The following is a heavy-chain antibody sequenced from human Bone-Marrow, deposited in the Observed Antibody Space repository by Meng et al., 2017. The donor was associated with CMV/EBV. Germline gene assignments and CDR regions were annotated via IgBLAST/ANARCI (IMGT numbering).Heavy chain of an antibody. CDR2: VSAYSGDT. Sequence: SCRASGYPFGRFGFNRVRQATGQELEWVGWVSAYSGDTKYIQSLQGRLTMTTDRSTETADMELRSLTSDGTAVYYYARTESYTNYGDYWDQGSLVTVSS. CDR3: ARTESYTNYGDY. D-gene: IGHD4-11*01. CDR1: GYPFGRFG. J-gene: IGHJ4*02. V-gene: IGHV1-18*01.